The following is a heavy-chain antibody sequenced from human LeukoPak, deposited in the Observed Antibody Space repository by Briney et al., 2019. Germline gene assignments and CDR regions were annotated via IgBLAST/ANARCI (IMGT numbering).Heavy chain of an antibody. Sequence: GGSLRLSCAASGFTFSSYWMSWVRQAPGKGLEWVANIKQDGSEKYYVDSVKGRFTIPRDNAKNSLYLQMNSLRAEDTAVYYCARGSTYDFWSGYLNNFDYWGQGTLVTVSS. CDR1: GFTFSSYW. J-gene: IGHJ4*02. CDR2: IKQDGSEK. D-gene: IGHD3-3*01. CDR3: ARGSTYDFWSGYLNNFDY. V-gene: IGHV3-7*01.